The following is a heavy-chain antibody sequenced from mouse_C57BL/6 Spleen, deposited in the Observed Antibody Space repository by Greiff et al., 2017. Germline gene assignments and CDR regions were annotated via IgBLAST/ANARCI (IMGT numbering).Heavy chain of an antibody. V-gene: IGHV1-76*01. CDR1: GYTFTDYY. J-gene: IGHJ3*01. Sequence: VHLVESGAELVRPGASVKLSCKASGYTFTDYYINWVKQRPGQGLEWIARIYPGSGNTYYNEKFKGKATLTAEKSSSTAYMQLSSLTSEDSAVYFCARTGTWGFAYWGQGTLVTVSA. D-gene: IGHD4-1*01. CDR3: ARTGTWGFAY. CDR2: IYPGSGNT.